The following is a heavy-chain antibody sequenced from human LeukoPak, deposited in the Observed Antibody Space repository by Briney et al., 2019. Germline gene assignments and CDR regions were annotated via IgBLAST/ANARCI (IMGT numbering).Heavy chain of an antibody. D-gene: IGHD3-9*01. CDR1: GFTFDDYA. Sequence: GRSLRLSCAASGFTFDDYAMHWVRQAPGKGLEWVSGISWNSGSIGYADSVKGRFTISRDNAKNSLYLQMNSLRAEDTALYYCAKDFYDILTGTLDYWGQGTLVTVSS. CDR2: ISWNSGSI. J-gene: IGHJ4*02. V-gene: IGHV3-9*01. CDR3: AKDFYDILTGTLDY.